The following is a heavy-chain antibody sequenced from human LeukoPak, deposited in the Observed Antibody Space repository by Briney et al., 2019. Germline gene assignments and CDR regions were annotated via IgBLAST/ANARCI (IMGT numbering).Heavy chain of an antibody. CDR1: GFTFSSYE. J-gene: IGHJ6*04. V-gene: IGHV3-48*03. CDR3: AELGITMIGGV. Sequence: GGSLRLSCAASGFTFSSYEMNWVRQAPGKGLEWVSYISSSGSNIYYADSVKGRFTISRDNAKNSLYLQMNSLRAEDTAVYYCAELGITMIGGVWGEGTTVTISS. CDR2: ISSSGSNI. D-gene: IGHD3-10*02.